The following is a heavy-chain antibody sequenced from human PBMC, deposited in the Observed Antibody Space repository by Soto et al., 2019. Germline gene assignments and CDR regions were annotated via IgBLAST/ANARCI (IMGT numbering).Heavy chain of an antibody. D-gene: IGHD1-26*01. CDR2: IYPGDSDT. CDR1: GYSFTSYW. V-gene: IGHV5-51*01. Sequence: GESLKISCKGSGYSFTSYWIGWVRQMPGKGLEWMGIIYPGDSDTRYSPSFQGQVTISADKSISTAYLQWSSLKASDTAMYYCARARAGATKYYYYGMDVWGQGTTVTVSS. J-gene: IGHJ6*02. CDR3: ARARAGATKYYYYGMDV.